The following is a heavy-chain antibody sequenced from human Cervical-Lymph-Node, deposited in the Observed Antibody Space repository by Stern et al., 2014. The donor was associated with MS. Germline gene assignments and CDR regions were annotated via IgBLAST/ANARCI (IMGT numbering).Heavy chain of an antibody. J-gene: IGHJ4*02. CDR1: GFPIKSYT. CDR3: AKYAETFDS. V-gene: IGHV3-30-3*02. CDR2: VTYNGTNK. Sequence: QVQLPEPRAGLAPPPRPPRPPCSASGFPIKSYTMPWVPQPPGQAPEWVAVVTYNGTNKYYADSVKGRFTISRDNSKNILFLQMNSLRPEDSAVYYCAKYAETFDSWGQGTLVIVSS. D-gene: IGHD5-24*01.